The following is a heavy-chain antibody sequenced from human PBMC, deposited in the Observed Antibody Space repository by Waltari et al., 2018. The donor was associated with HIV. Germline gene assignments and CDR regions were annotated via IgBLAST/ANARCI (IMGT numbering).Heavy chain of an antibody. Sequence: QVQLVESGGGVVQPGRSLRLSCAASGFTFSSYAMHWVRQAPGKGLEWVAVISYDGSNKYYADSVKGRFTISRDNSKNTLYLQMNSLRAEDTAVYYCARDGGDYVISGDYCDYWGQGTLVTVSS. CDR1: GFTFSSYA. J-gene: IGHJ4*02. CDR3: ARDGGDYVISGDYCDY. CDR2: ISYDGSNK. D-gene: IGHD4-17*01. V-gene: IGHV3-30*01.